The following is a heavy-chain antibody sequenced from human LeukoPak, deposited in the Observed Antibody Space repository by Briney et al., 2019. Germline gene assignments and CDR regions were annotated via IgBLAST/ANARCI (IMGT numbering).Heavy chain of an antibody. V-gene: IGHV4-34*01. CDR3: ASGWFGGFNYFDY. J-gene: IGHJ4*02. CDR1: GGSFSGYY. CDR2: INHSGST. Sequence: SETLSLTCAVYGGSFSGYYWSWIRQPPGKGPEWIGEINHSGSTNYNPSLKSRVTISVDTSKNQFSMKLSSVTAADTAVYYCASGWFGGFNYFDYWGQGTLVTVSS. D-gene: IGHD3-10*01.